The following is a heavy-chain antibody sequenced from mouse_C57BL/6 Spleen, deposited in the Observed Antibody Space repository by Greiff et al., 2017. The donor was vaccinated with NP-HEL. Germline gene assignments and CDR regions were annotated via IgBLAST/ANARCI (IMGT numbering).Heavy chain of an antibody. CDR3: ARHYYGSSSWYFDV. J-gene: IGHJ1*03. D-gene: IGHD1-1*01. CDR1: GFTFSSYT. Sequence: EVMLVESGGGLVKPGGSLKLSCAASGFTFSSYTMSWVRQTPEKRLEWVATISGGGGNTYYPDSVKGRFTISRDNAKNTLYLQMSSLRSEDTALYYCARHYYGSSSWYFDVWGTGTTVTVSS. CDR2: ISGGGGNT. V-gene: IGHV5-9*01.